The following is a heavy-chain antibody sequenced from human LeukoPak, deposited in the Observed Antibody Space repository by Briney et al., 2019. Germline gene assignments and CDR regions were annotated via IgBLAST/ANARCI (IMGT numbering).Heavy chain of an antibody. V-gene: IGHV1-46*01. J-gene: IGHJ4*02. D-gene: IGHD3-16*01. CDR2: ISPSGGTP. CDR3: ARGAGGKWDY. CDR1: GYTFTSYG. Sequence: ASVKVSCKASGYTFTSYGISWVRQAPGQGLEWMGLISPSGGTPTYAQRFQGRVTMTSDTSTSTVYMELTSLITEDSAVYYCARGAGGKWDYWGQGTLVTVSS.